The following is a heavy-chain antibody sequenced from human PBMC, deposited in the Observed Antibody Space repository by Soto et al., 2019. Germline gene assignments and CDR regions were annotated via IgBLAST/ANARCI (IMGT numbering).Heavy chain of an antibody. D-gene: IGHD6-13*01. J-gene: IGHJ5*02. V-gene: IGHV1-69*06. CDR3: AREVAAAGICEQWLVPSGCGWFVP. CDR1: GGTFSSYA. Sequence: GASVKVSCKASGGTFSSYAISWVRQAPGQGLEWMGGIIPIFGTANYAQKFQGRVTITADKSTSTAYMELSSLRSEDTAVYYCAREVAAAGICEQWLVPSGCGWFVPWGQGTLVTVSS. CDR2: IIPIFGTA.